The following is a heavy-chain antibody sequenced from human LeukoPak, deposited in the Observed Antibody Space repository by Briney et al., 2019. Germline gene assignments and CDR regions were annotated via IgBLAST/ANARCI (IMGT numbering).Heavy chain of an antibody. Sequence: GGSLRLSCAASGFSFSSSGMHWVRQAPGKGPEWVAFTRFDDSYKAYGNSVKGRFTISRDNSKNKLYLQMDSLRSDDTAVYYCAKSSAGITWFDPWGQGTLVIVSS. J-gene: IGHJ5*02. V-gene: IGHV3-30*02. D-gene: IGHD1-7*01. CDR2: TRFDDSYK. CDR1: GFSFSSSG. CDR3: AKSSAGITWFDP.